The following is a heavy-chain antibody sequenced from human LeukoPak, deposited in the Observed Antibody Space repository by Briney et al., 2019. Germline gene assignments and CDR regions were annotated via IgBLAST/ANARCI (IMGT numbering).Heavy chain of an antibody. CDR2: ISYDGSNK. CDR1: GFTXRSYG. J-gene: IGHJ3*02. D-gene: IGHD3-22*01. Sequence: SLRLSCXASGFTXRSYGMHGVRQARGKGLEWVAVISYDGSNKSYADSVKGRFTISRDNSKNTLYLQMTSLRAEDTAVYYCAKDPYYDSSASDAFDIWGQGTMVTVSS. V-gene: IGHV3-30*18. CDR3: AKDPYYDSSASDAFDI.